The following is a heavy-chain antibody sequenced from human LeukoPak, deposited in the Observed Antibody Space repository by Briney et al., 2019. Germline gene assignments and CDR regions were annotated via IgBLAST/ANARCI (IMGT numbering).Heavy chain of an antibody. CDR3: ARGPRVFGVVIAPYWYFDF. Sequence: ASVKVSCKASGYTFSSYDINWVRQAAGQGLEWMGWMNPNSGNAGYAQKFQGRISITRNTSTNTAYKELSGLRSEDTAVYYCARGPRVFGVVIAPYWYFDFWGRGTLVTVSS. V-gene: IGHV1-8*01. D-gene: IGHD3-3*01. CDR2: MNPNSGNA. J-gene: IGHJ2*01. CDR1: GYTFSSYD.